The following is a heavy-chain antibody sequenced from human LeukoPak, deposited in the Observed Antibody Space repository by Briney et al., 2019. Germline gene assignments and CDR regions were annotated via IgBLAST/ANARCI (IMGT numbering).Heavy chain of an antibody. CDR1: GGTFSSYA. CDR2: IIPILGIA. CDR3: ARDPVSTAMVTVGYYFDY. V-gene: IGHV1-69*04. D-gene: IGHD5-18*01. Sequence: SVKVSCKASGGTFSSYAISWVRQAPGQGLEWMGRIIPILGIANYAQKFQGRVTITADKSTSTAYMELSSLRSEDTAVYYCARDPVSTAMVTVGYYFDYWGQGTLVTVSS. J-gene: IGHJ4*02.